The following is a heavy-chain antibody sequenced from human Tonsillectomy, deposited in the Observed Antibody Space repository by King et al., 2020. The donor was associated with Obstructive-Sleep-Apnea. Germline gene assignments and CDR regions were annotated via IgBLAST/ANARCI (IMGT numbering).Heavy chain of an antibody. D-gene: IGHD2-2*01. CDR2: IAYDGSDK. CDR3: ATDGFCTSPSCLVS. V-gene: IGHV3-30*03. J-gene: IGHJ5*02. Sequence: QLVQSGGGVVQPGKSLRLSCAASGFTFSSYDMHWVRQAPGKGLEWVAVIAYDGSDKYYVDSVKGRFTISRDNSKNTLYLQMNSLRAEDTAVYYCATDGFCTSPSCLVSWGQGTLVTVSS. CDR1: GFTFSSYD.